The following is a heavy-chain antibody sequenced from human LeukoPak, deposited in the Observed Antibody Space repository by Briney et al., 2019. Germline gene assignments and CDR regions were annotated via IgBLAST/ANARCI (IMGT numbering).Heavy chain of an antibody. CDR2: ISSSGTYK. J-gene: IGHJ4*02. D-gene: IGHD3-10*01. Sequence: KAGGSLRLSCAVSGFTFSSYSMSWARQAPGKGLEWVSSISSSGTYKYYAASVKGRFTISRDNAKNSLYLQMNSLRAEDTAVYYCARDGKGRNRIGYYFDYWGQGTLVTVSS. CDR3: ARDGKGRNRIGYYFDY. CDR1: GFTFSSYS. V-gene: IGHV3-21*01.